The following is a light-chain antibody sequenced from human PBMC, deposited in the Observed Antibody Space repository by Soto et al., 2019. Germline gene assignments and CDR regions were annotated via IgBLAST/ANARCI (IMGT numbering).Light chain of an antibody. V-gene: IGKV3-15*01. CDR1: QSINSN. CDR3: QQFHNWPPWT. CDR2: RAS. Sequence: EIVVTQPPCTLSLSPGGSATPSCTSRQSINSNLAWYQQKPGQATRLLIYRASTRATGIPARFSGSGYGTEFTLTISSLQSEDFAVYYCQQFHNWPPWTFGQGTKVDIK. J-gene: IGKJ1*01.